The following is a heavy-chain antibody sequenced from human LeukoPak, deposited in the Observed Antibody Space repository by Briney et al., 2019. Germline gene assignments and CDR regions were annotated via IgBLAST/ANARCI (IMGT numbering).Heavy chain of an antibody. CDR2: INPNSGST. J-gene: IGHJ6*03. CDR3: ARGLRYCSGGRCYFSPPYYYYMDV. CDR1: GYTFTSYY. Sequence: ASVNVSCKASGYTFTSYYMHWVRQAPGQGLEWMGWINPNSGSTNYAHKFQGRVTMTSDTSISTAYMELSRLRSDDTAVYYCARGLRYCSGGRCYFSPPYYYYMDVWGKGTTVTIS. V-gene: IGHV1-2*02. D-gene: IGHD2-15*01.